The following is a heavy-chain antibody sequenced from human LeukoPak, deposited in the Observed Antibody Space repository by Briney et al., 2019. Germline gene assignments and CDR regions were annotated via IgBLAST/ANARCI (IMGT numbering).Heavy chain of an antibody. CDR2: INPNSGGT. V-gene: IGHV1-2*06. Sequence: AASVKVSCKASGYTFTGYYMHWVRQAPGQGLEWMGRINPNSGGTNYAQKFQGRVTMTRDTSISTAYMELSRLRSDDTAVYYCARVEMATSFDYWDQGTLVTVSS. D-gene: IGHD5-24*01. J-gene: IGHJ4*02. CDR1: GYTFTGYY. CDR3: ARVEMATSFDY.